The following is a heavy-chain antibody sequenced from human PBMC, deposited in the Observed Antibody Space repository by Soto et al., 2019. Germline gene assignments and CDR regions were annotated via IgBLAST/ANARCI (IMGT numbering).Heavy chain of an antibody. Sequence: EVQLLESGGGLVQPGGSLRLSCAASGFTFSSYAMSWVRQAPGKGLEWGSAISGSGGSTYYADSVKGRFTISRDNSKNTLYLQMNSLRAEDTAVYYCAKNVWGITIFGGMDVWGPGTTVTVSS. CDR1: GFTFSSYA. J-gene: IGHJ6*02. V-gene: IGHV3-23*01. CDR2: ISGSGGST. D-gene: IGHD3-9*01. CDR3: AKNVWGITIFGGMDV.